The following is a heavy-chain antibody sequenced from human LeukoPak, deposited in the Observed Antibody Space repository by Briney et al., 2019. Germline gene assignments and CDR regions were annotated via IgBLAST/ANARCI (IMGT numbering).Heavy chain of an antibody. D-gene: IGHD1-14*01. CDR1: GDFNSGYS. Sequence: PSETLTLTCTVCGDFNSGYSWMWLRQPPGKGLEWIGYIYYNGNTNYNPSLKSRVTISIDTSKNQFSLKLTSVSAADTAVYYWALMGVEPPTVNYWDQGALVTVSS. J-gene: IGHJ4*02. V-gene: IGHV4-59*08. CDR2: IYYNGNT. CDR3: ALMGVEPPTVNY.